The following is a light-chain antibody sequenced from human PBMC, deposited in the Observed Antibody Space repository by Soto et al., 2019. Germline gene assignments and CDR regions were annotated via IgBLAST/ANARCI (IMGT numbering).Light chain of an antibody. CDR2: GNN. CDR3: AIWDDSLNGFYV. CDR1: RSNIGSNT. J-gene: IGLJ1*01. Sequence: QSALTQPPSASGTPGQTVTISCSGGRSNIGSNTVNWYQQLPGTAPKLLIYGNNQRPSGVPDRFSGLRSGTSASLAISGLWSKDEADYYCAIWDDSLNGFYVFGVGTKVTVL. V-gene: IGLV1-44*01.